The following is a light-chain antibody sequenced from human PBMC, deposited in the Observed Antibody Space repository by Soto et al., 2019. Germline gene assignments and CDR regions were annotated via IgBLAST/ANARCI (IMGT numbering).Light chain of an antibody. CDR1: SSDVGGYNY. V-gene: IGLV2-14*01. CDR3: GSFTSGSTYV. CDR2: GVS. Sequence: QSALTQPASVSGSPGQSITISCTGTSSDVGGYNYVSWYQHHPGKAPKLMIYGVSNRPSGISNRFSGSKSGSTASLTISGLQAEDEADHYCGSFTSGSTYVFGTGTKVTVL. J-gene: IGLJ1*01.